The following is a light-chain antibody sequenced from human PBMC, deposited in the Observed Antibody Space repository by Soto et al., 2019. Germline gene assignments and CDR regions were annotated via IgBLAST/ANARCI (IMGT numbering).Light chain of an antibody. V-gene: IGKV1-27*01. J-gene: IGKJ1*01. CDR1: QGISNH. CDR2: AAS. Sequence: DIQMTQSPASLSASVGDRVTITCRASQGISNHLVWYPQKPGEVPNLLIYAASTLQSVVPSRFSGSGSGTDFTLTISSLQPKDVATFYCQEYNRAPRTFGQGTKVEIK. CDR3: QEYNRAPRT.